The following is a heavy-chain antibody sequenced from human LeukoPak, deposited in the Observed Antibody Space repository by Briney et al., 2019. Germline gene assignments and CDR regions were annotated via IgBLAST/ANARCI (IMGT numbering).Heavy chain of an antibody. CDR1: GYTFTSYG. CDR3: ARAGSGSSRFFDS. D-gene: IGHD1-26*01. J-gene: IGHJ4*02. Sequence: GASVKVSCKASGYTFTSYGISWVRQAPGQGLEWMGWISAYNRNTNYAQKLQGRVTMTTDTATTTAYMELRSLRSDDAAVYYCARAGSGSSRFFDSWGQGTLVTVSS. V-gene: IGHV1-18*01. CDR2: ISAYNRNT.